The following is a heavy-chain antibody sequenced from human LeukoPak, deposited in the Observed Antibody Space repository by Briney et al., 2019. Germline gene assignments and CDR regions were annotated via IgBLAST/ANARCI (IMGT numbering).Heavy chain of an antibody. Sequence: GRSLRLSCAASGFTFSSYGVHWVRQAPGKGLEWVAVISYDGSNKYYADSVKGRFTISRDNSKNTLYLQMNSLRAEDTAVYYCAKDHGYDSSAIDYWGQGTLVTVSS. D-gene: IGHD3-22*01. J-gene: IGHJ4*02. V-gene: IGHV3-30*18. CDR2: ISYDGSNK. CDR1: GFTFSSYG. CDR3: AKDHGYDSSAIDY.